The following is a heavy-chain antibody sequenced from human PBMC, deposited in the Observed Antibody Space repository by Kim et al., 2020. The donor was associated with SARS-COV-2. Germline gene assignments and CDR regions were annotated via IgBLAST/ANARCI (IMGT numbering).Heavy chain of an antibody. CDR1: GYTFTGYS. CDR2: INPNSGGT. J-gene: IGHJ2*01. Sequence: ASVKVSCKASGYTFTGYSMHWVRQAPGQGLEWMGWINPNSGGTNYAQKFQGRVTMTRDTSISTAYMELSRLRSDDTAVYYCARGRMEVTIFGVVSHWYFDLWGRGPLVTVSS. D-gene: IGHD3-3*01. CDR3: ARGRMEVTIFGVVSHWYFDL. V-gene: IGHV1-2*02.